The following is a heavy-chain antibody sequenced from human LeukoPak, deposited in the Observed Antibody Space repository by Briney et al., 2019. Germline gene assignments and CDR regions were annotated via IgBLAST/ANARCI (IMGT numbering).Heavy chain of an antibody. J-gene: IGHJ4*02. Sequence: GASVKVSCKGSGYNFRNHGVSWVRQAPGQGLEWMGWITPYGGDTNYALKFQGRVTLTTDTSASIAYMELEDLRSDDTAAYYCARAKSALTMVAPEDFWGQGTLVTISS. V-gene: IGHV1-18*01. CDR1: GYNFRNHG. CDR2: ITPYGGDT. CDR3: ARAKSALTMVAPEDF. D-gene: IGHD3-10*01.